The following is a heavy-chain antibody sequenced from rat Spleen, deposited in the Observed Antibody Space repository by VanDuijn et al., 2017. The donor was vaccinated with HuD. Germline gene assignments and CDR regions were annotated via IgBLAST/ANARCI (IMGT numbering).Heavy chain of an antibody. CDR2: ISYEGTST. D-gene: IGHD1-11*01. CDR1: RFNFSDYT. J-gene: IGHJ2*01. V-gene: IGHV5-22*01. Sequence: EVQLVESGGGLVQPGRSLKLSCAASRFNFSDYTMAWVRQAPKKGLEWVASISYEGTSTYYGDSVKGRFTISRDNAKSTLYLQMNSLRSEDTATYFCARHEDYGGYSRDYFGYWGQGVMVTVSS. CDR3: ARHEDYGGYSRDYFGY.